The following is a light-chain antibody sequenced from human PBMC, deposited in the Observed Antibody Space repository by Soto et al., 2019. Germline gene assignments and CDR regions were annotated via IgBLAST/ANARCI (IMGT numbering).Light chain of an antibody. CDR3: QQYNNWPGT. J-gene: IGKJ1*01. Sequence: EIVLTQSPGTLSLSPGERATLSCSASQSVSSNLAWYQQKLGQAPRLLIYGASTRATGIPARFSGSGSGTEFTLTISSLQSEDFAVYYCQQYNNWPGTFGQGTKVDIK. CDR2: GAS. CDR1: QSVSSN. V-gene: IGKV3-15*01.